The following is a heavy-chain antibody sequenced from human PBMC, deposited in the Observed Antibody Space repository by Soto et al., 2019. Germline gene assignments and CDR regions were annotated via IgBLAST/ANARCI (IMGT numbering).Heavy chain of an antibody. CDR3: ARHNYGSGSTYFDY. Sequence: QVQLQESGPGLVKPSETLSLTCTVSGGSIISYYWSWIRQPPGKGLEWIGYIYYSGSTNYNPSLKSRVTISAATSKNQFSLKLNSMTAADTAVYYCARHNYGSGSTYFDYWGQGTLVTVSS. CDR2: IYYSGST. CDR1: GGSIISYY. J-gene: IGHJ4*02. D-gene: IGHD3-10*01. V-gene: IGHV4-59*08.